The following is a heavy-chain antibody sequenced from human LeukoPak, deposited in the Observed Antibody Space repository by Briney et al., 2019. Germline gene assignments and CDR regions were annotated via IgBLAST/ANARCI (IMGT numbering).Heavy chain of an antibody. J-gene: IGHJ6*04. CDR2: ISGSGGSA. Sequence: GGSLRLSCAASGFTFSSYAMSWVRQAPGKGLEWVSTISGSGGSAYYADSVKGRFTISRDNSKNTLYLQMNSLRAEDTAVYYCAKARVSYYYGSADMDVWGKGTTVTVSS. D-gene: IGHD3-10*01. CDR3: AKARVSYYYGSADMDV. CDR1: GFTFSSYA. V-gene: IGHV3-23*01.